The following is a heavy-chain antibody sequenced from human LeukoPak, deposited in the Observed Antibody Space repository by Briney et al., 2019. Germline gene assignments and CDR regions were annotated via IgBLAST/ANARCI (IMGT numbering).Heavy chain of an antibody. J-gene: IGHJ4*02. V-gene: IGHV3-23*01. D-gene: IGHD4-17*01. Sequence: PGGSLRLSCAASGFAFSSYAMSWVRQAPGKGLEWVSAISGSGGSTYYADSVKGRFTISRDNSKNTLYLQMNSLRAEDTAVYYCAKDGGYGDYEFDYWGQGTLVTVSS. CDR2: ISGSGGST. CDR1: GFAFSSYA. CDR3: AKDGGYGDYEFDY.